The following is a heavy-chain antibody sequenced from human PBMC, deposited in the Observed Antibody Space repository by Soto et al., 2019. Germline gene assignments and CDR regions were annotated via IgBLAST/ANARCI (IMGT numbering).Heavy chain of an antibody. Sequence: QVQLVESGGGLVKPGGSLRLSCAASGFTFSDYCMTWIRQAPGKGLEWVAYISSSGSTIYYADSMKGRFTISRDNAKNSLYLQMNSLRAEDTAVYYCARDPREYYFDYWGQGTLVTVSS. CDR2: ISSSGSTI. V-gene: IGHV3-11*01. J-gene: IGHJ4*02. CDR1: GFTFSDYC. CDR3: ARDPREYYFDY.